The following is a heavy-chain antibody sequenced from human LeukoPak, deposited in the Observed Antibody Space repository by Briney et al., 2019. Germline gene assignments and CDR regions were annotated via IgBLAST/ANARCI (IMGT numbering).Heavy chain of an antibody. J-gene: IGHJ4*02. Sequence: ASVKVSCKASGYTFTSYYMHWVRQAPGQGLEWMGIINPSGGSTSYAQKFQGRVTMTRDMSTSTVYMELSSLRSEDTAVYYCARAAAYCGGACYSFDYWGQGTLVTVSS. CDR2: INPSGGST. D-gene: IGHD2-21*02. CDR1: GYTFTSYY. CDR3: ARAAAYCGGACYSFDY. V-gene: IGHV1-46*01.